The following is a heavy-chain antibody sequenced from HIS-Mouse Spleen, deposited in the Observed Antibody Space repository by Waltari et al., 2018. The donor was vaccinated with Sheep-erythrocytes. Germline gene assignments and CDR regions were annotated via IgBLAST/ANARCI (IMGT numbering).Heavy chain of an antibody. Sequence: QVQLVQSGAEVKRPGSAVKVAGKASGGTLSSYASRWVRQAPGQGLEWMGRIIPILGIANYAQKFQGRVTITADKSTSTAYMELSSLRSEDTAVYYCAQTGATTPHFDYWGQGTLVTVSS. V-gene: IGHV1-69*04. J-gene: IGHJ4*02. CDR3: AQTGATTPHFDY. CDR2: IIPILGIA. CDR1: GGTLSSYA. D-gene: IGHD1-26*01.